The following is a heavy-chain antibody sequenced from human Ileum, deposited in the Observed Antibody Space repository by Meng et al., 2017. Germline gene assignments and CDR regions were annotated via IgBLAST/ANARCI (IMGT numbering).Heavy chain of an antibody. J-gene: IGHJ4*02. CDR1: GDFIGSSSYY. D-gene: IGHD2-21*01. CDR2: FYDGGST. CDR3: ARRGLTAAPH. V-gene: IGHV4-39*07. Sequence: QLQLQESGPGLVKPSETLSLTCTVSGDFIGSSSYYWVWLRQPPGKELEWIGSFYDGGSTHYNPSLKSRVTISVGTSKNYFSLNLDSVTAADTAVYYCARRGLTAAPHWGQGTLVTVSS.